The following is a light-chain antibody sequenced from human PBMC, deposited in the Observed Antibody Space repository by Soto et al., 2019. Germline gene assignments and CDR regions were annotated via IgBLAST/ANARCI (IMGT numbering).Light chain of an antibody. CDR1: QSVGNNN. CDR2: DAS. J-gene: IGKJ4*01. Sequence: EIVLTQSPGTLSLSPGERATLSCRASQSVGNNNLAWYQQKPGQAPRFLIYDASSRATGIPDRFSGSGSGTDFTLTISRLEPEDFAVYYCKQYGRTTLTFGGGTKVEIK. CDR3: KQYGRTTLT. V-gene: IGKV3-20*01.